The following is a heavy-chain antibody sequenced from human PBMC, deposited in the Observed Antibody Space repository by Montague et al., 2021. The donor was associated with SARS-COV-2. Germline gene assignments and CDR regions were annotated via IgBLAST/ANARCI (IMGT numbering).Heavy chain of an antibody. CDR2: IYYSGST. V-gene: IGHV4-59*08. J-gene: IGHJ5*02. CDR3: AGQHTIKLVYCSGGSCYSSLFDP. CDR1: GGSISSYY. Sequence: SETLSLTCTVSGGSISSYYWSWTRQPPGKGLEWIGYIYYSGSTNYNPSLKGRVTISVDASKNQFSLKLSSMTAADTAVYYCAGQHTIKLVYCSGGSCYSSLFDPWGQGTLVTVSS. D-gene: IGHD2-15*01.